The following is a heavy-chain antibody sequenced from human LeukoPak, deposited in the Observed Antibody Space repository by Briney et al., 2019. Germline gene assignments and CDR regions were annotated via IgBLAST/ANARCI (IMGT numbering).Heavy chain of an antibody. J-gene: IGHJ5*02. CDR2: IYYSGRT. CDR1: GGSISSYY. D-gene: IGHD3-3*01. Sequence: PSETPSLTCTVSGGSISSYYWSWIRQPPGKGRGWIGYIYYSGRTNYNPSLKSRVTISVDTSKNQFSLKLSSVTAAETAVYYWARGGSTGTYYDFWSGYYLFDHWGQGTLVTVSS. CDR3: ARGGSTGTYYDFWSGYYLFDH. V-gene: IGHV4-59*01.